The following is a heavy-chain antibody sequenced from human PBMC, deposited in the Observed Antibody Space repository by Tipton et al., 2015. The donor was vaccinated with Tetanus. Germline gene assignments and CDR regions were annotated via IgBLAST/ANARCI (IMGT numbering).Heavy chain of an antibody. D-gene: IGHD3-10*01. J-gene: IGHJ4*02. CDR2: ISYRGPS. CDR3: TRANHEFPKKGPFDS. V-gene: IGHV4-61*08. Sequence: GLVKPSETLSLTCSVSGASLRSGDYNWSWIRQPPGKGLEWLAYISYRGPSNSNYFLKNRITISRDTSRNQFSLKLTSVTAADTAVYYCTRANHEFPKKGPFDSWGQGTLVIVS. CDR1: GASLRSGDYN.